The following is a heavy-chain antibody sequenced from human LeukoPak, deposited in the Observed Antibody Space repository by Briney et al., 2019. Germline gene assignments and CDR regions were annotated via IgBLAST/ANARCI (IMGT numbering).Heavy chain of an antibody. Sequence: SETLSLTCAVYGVSFSGYYWSWLRQPPGKGLEWLGEINHNGSTNYNPSLKRRVTISVDTSKNQFSLKLSSVTAADTAVYYCARWRLVYYGSGSYSAYGMDVWGKGTTVTVSS. D-gene: IGHD3-10*01. J-gene: IGHJ6*04. CDR2: INHNGST. CDR1: GVSFSGYY. CDR3: ARWRLVYYGSGSYSAYGMDV. V-gene: IGHV4-34*01.